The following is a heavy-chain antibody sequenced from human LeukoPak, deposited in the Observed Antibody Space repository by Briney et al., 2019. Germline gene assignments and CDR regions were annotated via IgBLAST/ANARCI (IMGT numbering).Heavy chain of an antibody. CDR3: ARDPDRTLSSSWYTIKNGMDV. CDR2: IKQDGSEK. CDR1: GFTFSSYW. D-gene: IGHD6-13*01. J-gene: IGHJ6*02. Sequence: PGGSLRLSCAASGFTFSSYWMSWVRQAPGKGLEWVANIKQDGSEKYYVDSVKGRFTISRDNAKNSLYLQMNSLRAEDTAVYYCARDPDRTLSSSWYTIKNGMDVWGQGTTVTVSS. V-gene: IGHV3-7*01.